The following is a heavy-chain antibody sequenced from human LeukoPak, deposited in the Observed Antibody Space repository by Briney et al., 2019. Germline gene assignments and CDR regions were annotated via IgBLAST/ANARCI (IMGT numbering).Heavy chain of an antibody. D-gene: IGHD4-17*01. CDR2: ISPNSGGT. J-gene: IGHJ6*03. CDR3: ARSYGDYGNHYYYMDV. CDR1: GYTFTGYY. Sequence: GASVKVSCKASGYTFTGYYMHWVRQAPGQGLEWMGRISPNSGGTNYAQKFQGRVTMTRDTSISTAYMELSRLRSDDTAVYYCARSYGDYGNHYYYMDVWGKGTTVTVSS. V-gene: IGHV1-2*06.